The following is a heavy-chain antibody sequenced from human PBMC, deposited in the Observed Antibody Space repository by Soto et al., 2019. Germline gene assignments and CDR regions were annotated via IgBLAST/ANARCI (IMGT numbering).Heavy chain of an antibody. CDR3: ARGKYRGYTYGYVVDP. Sequence: QVQLQQWGAGLLKPSETLSLTCAVYGGSFRDYAWNWIRQPPVKGLEWIGEINHNGDTNYNPSRKSRVPMSVDTSNNQFSLKLSSVTAADTAVYYCARGKYRGYTYGYVVDPWCQGTLVTVSS. J-gene: IGHJ5*02. CDR1: GGSFRDYA. CDR2: INHNGDT. V-gene: IGHV4-34*01. D-gene: IGHD5-18*01.